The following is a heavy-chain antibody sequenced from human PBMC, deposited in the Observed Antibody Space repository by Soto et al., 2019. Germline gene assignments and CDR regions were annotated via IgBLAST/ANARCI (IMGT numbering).Heavy chain of an antibody. CDR2: IIPIFGTA. CDR1: GGTFSSYA. V-gene: IGHV1-69*13. J-gene: IGHJ6*02. CDR3: ARDNSDSSGYAAPTAYYYYGMDV. D-gene: IGHD3-22*01. Sequence: ASVKVSCKASGGTFSSYAISWVRQAPGQGLEWMGGIIPIFGTANYAQKFQGRVTITADESTSTAYMELSSLRSEDTAVYYCARDNSDSSGYAAPTAYYYYGMDVWGQGTTVTVSS.